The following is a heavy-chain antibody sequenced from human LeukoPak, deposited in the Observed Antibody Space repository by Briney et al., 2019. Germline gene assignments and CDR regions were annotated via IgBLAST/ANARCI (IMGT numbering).Heavy chain of an antibody. J-gene: IGHJ3*02. Sequence: GGSLRLSCAASGFTFSSYGMHWVRQAPGKGLEWVAFIRYDGSNKYYADSVKGRFTISRDNSKNTLYLQMNSLRAEDTAVYYCAKVGDDYIWGSYPFDAFDIWGQGTMVTVSS. CDR2: IRYDGSNK. CDR1: GFTFSSYG. V-gene: IGHV3-30*02. CDR3: AKVGDDYIWGSYPFDAFDI. D-gene: IGHD3-16*02.